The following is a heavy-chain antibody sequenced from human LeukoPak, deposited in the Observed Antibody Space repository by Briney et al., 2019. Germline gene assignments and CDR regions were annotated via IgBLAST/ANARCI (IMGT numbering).Heavy chain of an antibody. D-gene: IGHD3-9*01. CDR3: ARSTGYSYYFDY. CDR1: GGSISSYY. CDR2: IYYSGST. J-gene: IGHJ4*02. Sequence: SETLSLTCTVSGGSISSYYWSWIRQPPGKGLEWIGYIYYSGSTNYNPSLKSRVTISVDTSKNQFSLKLSSVTAAGTAVYYCARSTGYSYYFDYWGQGTLVTVSS. V-gene: IGHV4-59*01.